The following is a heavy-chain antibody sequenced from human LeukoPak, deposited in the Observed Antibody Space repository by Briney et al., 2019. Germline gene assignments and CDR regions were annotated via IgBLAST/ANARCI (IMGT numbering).Heavy chain of an antibody. CDR2: IYYSGST. Sequence: SETLSLTCAVSGYSISSSNWWGWIRQPPGKGLEWIGYIYYSGSTYYNPSLKSRVTMSVDTSKNQFSLKLSSVTAVDTAVYYCARNRVAGPLDYWGQGTLVTVSS. V-gene: IGHV4-28*01. CDR3: ARNRVAGPLDY. D-gene: IGHD6-19*01. J-gene: IGHJ4*02. CDR1: GYSISSSNW.